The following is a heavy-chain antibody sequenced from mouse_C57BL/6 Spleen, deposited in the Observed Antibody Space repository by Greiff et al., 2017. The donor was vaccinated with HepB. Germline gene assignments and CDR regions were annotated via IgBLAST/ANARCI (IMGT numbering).Heavy chain of an antibody. CDR1: GYTFTSYW. CDR3: ARWEFGGFAY. Sequence: VQLQQPGAELVRPGSSVKLSCKASGYTFTSYWMDWVKQRPGQGLEWIGNIYPSDSETHYNQKFKDKATLTVDKSSSTAYMQLSSLTSEDSAVYYCARWEFGGFAYWGQGTLVTVSA. CDR2: IYPSDSET. D-gene: IGHD4-1*01. V-gene: IGHV1-61*01. J-gene: IGHJ3*01.